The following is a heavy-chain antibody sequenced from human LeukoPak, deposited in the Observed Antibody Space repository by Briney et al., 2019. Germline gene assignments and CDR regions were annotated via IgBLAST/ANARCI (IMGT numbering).Heavy chain of an antibody. CDR2: INSDGSRT. CDR1: GFTFSSHW. J-gene: IGHJ4*02. CDR3: AREVGDYYNSSGSFGY. Sequence: GGSLRLSCAASGFTFSSHWMHWVRQGPGKGLVWVSRINSDGSRTIYADSVKGRFTISRDSAKNTLYLQMNSLRAEDTAVYYCAREVGDYYNSSGSFGYWGQGTLVTVSS. V-gene: IGHV3-74*01. D-gene: IGHD3-22*01.